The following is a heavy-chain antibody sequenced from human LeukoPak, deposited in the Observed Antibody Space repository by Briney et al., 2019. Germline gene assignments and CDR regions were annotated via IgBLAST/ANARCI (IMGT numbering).Heavy chain of an antibody. D-gene: IGHD6-19*01. Sequence: SETLSLTCTVSGGSISSYYWSWIRQPPGKGLEWIGYIYYSGSTNYNPSLKSRVTISVDTSKNQFSLKLSSVTAADTAVYYCARGRPGWYGFDYWGQGTLVTVSS. CDR3: ARGRPGWYGFDY. V-gene: IGHV4-59*12. CDR2: IYYSGST. CDR1: GGSISSYY. J-gene: IGHJ4*02.